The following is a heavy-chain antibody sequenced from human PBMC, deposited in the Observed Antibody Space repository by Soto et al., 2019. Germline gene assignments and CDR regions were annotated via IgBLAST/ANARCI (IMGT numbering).Heavy chain of an antibody. J-gene: IGHJ2*01. CDR3: TTAGPRDWYCNL. V-gene: IGHV3-15*01. Sequence: EVHMVESGGGLVEPGGSLRLSCAASGFIFINAWMTWVRQAPGKGLEWVAHIKSRPDGGTADYAASVKGRFTISRDDSRYTLYLQMNSLRIEDTAVYYCTTAGPRDWYCNLWGRGTLVTVSS. CDR2: IKSRPDGGTA. CDR1: GFIFINAW.